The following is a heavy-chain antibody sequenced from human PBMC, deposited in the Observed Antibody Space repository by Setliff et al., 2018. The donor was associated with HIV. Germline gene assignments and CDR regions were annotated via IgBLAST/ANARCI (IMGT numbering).Heavy chain of an antibody. D-gene: IGHD3-16*01. CDR1: GGSISRGGYY. J-gene: IGHJ4*02. CDR2: IYYSGST. Sequence: SETLSLTCTVSGGSISRGGYYWSWIRQHPGKGLEWIGYIYYSGSTYYNPSLKSRVTISVDTSKNQFSLKLSSVTAADTAVYYCARQRHGGAGAHDYWGQGTLVTVSS. CDR3: ARQRHGGAGAHDY. V-gene: IGHV4-31*03.